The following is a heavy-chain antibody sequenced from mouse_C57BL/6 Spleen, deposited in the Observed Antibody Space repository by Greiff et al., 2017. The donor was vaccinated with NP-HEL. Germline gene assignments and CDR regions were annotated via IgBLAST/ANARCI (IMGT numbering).Heavy chain of an antibody. Sequence: QVQLQQSGAELVKPGASVKLSCKASGYTFTSYWMHWVKQRPGQGLEWIGMIHPNSGSTNYNEKFKSKATLTVDKSSSTAYMQLSSLTSEDSAVYYCARGGAYGSSGVDVWGTGTTVTVSS. J-gene: IGHJ1*03. D-gene: IGHD1-1*01. CDR1: GYTFTSYW. V-gene: IGHV1-64*01. CDR3: ARGGAYGSSGVDV. CDR2: IHPNSGST.